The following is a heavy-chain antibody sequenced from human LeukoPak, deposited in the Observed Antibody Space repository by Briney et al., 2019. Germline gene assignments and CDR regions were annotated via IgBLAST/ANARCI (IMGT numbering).Heavy chain of an antibody. V-gene: IGHV4-38-2*02. D-gene: IGHD6-13*01. J-gene: IGHJ4*02. Sequence: SETLSLTCTVSGYSISSAYYWGWIRQSPGKGLDWIGSISYSGSSFCKPSLKSRVTIAVDTSKSQFSLRLSSVTAADTAFYYCARDRGVSGFDYWGQGTLVTVSS. CDR1: GYSISSAYY. CDR2: ISYSGSS. CDR3: ARDRGVSGFDY.